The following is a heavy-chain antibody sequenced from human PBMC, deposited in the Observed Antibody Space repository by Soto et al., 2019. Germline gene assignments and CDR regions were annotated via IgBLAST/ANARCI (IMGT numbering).Heavy chain of an antibody. V-gene: IGHV3-21*01. D-gene: IGHD6-19*01. CDR3: ARVAVAGTIELDY. Sequence: EVQLVESGGGLVKPGGSLRLSCAASGFTFSSYSMNWVRQAPGQGLEWVSSISSSSSYIYYADSVKGRFTISRDNAKNSLYLQMNSLRVEDTAVYYCARVAVAGTIELDYWGQGTLVTVSS. CDR1: GFTFSSYS. J-gene: IGHJ4*02. CDR2: ISSSSSYI.